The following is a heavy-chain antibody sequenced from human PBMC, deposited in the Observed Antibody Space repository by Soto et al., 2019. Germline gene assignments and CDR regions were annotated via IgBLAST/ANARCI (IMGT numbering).Heavy chain of an antibody. CDR1: GGTFSSYA. CDR2: IIPIFGTA. V-gene: IGHV1-69*13. D-gene: IGHD6-6*01. CDR3: AREGSSSSSYYYYYYGMDV. J-gene: IGHJ6*02. Sequence: SVKVSCKASGGTFSSYAISWVRQAPGQGLEWMGGIIPIFGTANYAQKFQGRVTITADESTSTAYMELSSLRSEDTAVYYCAREGSSSSSYYYYYYGMDVWGQGTTVTVSS.